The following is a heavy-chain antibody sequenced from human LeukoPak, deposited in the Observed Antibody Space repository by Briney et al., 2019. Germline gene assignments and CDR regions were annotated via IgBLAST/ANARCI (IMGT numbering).Heavy chain of an antibody. V-gene: IGHV3-23*01. CDR3: AKEFIAGDGHVDCDS. CDR1: GFTISTYA. J-gene: IGHJ4*02. CDR2: ITSSGATT. D-gene: IGHD5-24*01. Sequence: SGGSLRLSCAASGFTISTYAMTWVRQAPGKGLEWVSSITSSGATTYYADSVKGRFTLSRDISKNTLYLQMNSLTAEDSAVYYCAKEFIAGDGHVDCDSWGQGTLVTVSS.